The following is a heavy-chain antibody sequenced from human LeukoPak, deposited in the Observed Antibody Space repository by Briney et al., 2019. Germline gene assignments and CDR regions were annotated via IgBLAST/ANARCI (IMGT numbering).Heavy chain of an antibody. CDR1: GFTVSSNY. V-gene: IGHV3-21*01. CDR3: ARDRIPHEEDFDY. J-gene: IGHJ4*02. Sequence: GGSLRLSCAASGFTVSSNYMSWVRQAPGKGLEWVSSISSSSSYIYYADSVKGRFTISRDNAKNSLYLQMNSLRAEDTAVYYCARDRIPHEEDFDYWGQGTLVTVSS. CDR2: ISSSSSYI.